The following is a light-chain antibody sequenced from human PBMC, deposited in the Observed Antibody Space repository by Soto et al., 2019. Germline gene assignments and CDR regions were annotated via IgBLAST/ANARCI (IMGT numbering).Light chain of an antibody. Sequence: DIQMTQSPSTLSASVGDRVTITCRASQSVSSWVAWYQQKLGKAPKLLIYKASSLESGVPSRFSGSGSGTDFTLTISSLQPDDFATYYCQQYNSYPYTFGQGTKLEI. CDR2: KAS. V-gene: IGKV1-5*03. J-gene: IGKJ2*01. CDR1: QSVSSW. CDR3: QQYNSYPYT.